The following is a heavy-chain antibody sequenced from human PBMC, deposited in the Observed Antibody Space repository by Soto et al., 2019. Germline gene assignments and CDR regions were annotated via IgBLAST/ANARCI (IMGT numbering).Heavy chain of an antibody. D-gene: IGHD3-3*01. CDR1: GFTFSSYG. CDR3: VKMYYDFWSGSESLDY. CDR2: ISYDGSNK. V-gene: IGHV3-30*18. Sequence: QVQLVESGGGVVQPGRSLRLSCAASGFTFSSYGMHWVRQAPGKGLEWVAVISYDGSNKYYADSVKGRFTISRDNSKNTLYLQMNSLRAEDTVVYYCVKMYYDFWSGSESLDYWGQGTLVTVSS. J-gene: IGHJ4*02.